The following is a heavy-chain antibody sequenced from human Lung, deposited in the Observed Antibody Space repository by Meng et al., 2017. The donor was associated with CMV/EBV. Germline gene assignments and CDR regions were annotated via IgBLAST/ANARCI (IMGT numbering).Heavy chain of an antibody. D-gene: IGHD2-2*01. CDR3: ARDPYATGLAG. CDR1: GGHSSISTW. J-gene: IGHJ4*02. Sequence: QRQLQEAGTGLVAQSGTLSLTCCGAGGHSSISTWWSWARQPPGKGLEWIGEIYHSGGTNYNPTLRGRVTISLDKSKNQFSRTLRSVTAADTAVYYCARDPYATGLAGWGQGTLVTVSS. V-gene: IGHV4-4*02. CDR2: IYHSGGT.